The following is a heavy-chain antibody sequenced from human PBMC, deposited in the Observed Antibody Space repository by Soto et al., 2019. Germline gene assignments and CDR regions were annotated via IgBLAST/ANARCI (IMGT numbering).Heavy chain of an antibody. D-gene: IGHD1-26*01. CDR1: GYSFTSYW. Sequence: ESLKISCQCSGYSFTSYWIGWVRQMPGKGLEWMGITYPGDSDTRYSPSFQGQVTISADKSISTAYLQWSSLKASDTAMYYCARLSGSYFYYYYYGMDVSGQRATVTVS. CDR2: TYPGDSDT. V-gene: IGHV5-51*01. CDR3: ARLSGSYFYYYYYGMDV. J-gene: IGHJ6*02.